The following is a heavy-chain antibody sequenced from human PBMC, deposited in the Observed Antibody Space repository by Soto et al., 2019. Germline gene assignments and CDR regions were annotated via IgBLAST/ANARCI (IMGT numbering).Heavy chain of an antibody. D-gene: IGHD3-10*01. CDR3: ARGLILWFGELSRRGGYYYCMDV. J-gene: IGHJ6*03. CDR2: INDSGNI. CDR1: GGSFSGYQ. Sequence: QVQLQQWGAGLLKPSETLSLTCAVYGGSFSGYQWTWIRQTPGKGLEWIGEINDSGNINYNPSLKTRVTILLDTPKTQNSLKLSSVTAADSAVYYCARGLILWFGELSRRGGYYYCMDVWGKGTTVTVSS. V-gene: IGHV4-34*01.